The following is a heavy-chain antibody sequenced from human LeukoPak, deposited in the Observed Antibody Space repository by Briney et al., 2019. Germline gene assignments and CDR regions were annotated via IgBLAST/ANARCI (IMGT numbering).Heavy chain of an antibody. CDR3: ARDPVTMVRGVNYREAFDI. V-gene: IGHV4-4*09. J-gene: IGHJ3*02. CDR2: IYTSGST. D-gene: IGHD3-10*01. Sequence: SETLSLTCTVSGGSISSYYWSWIRQPPGKGLEWIGYIYTSGSTNYNPSLKSRVTISVDTSKNQFSLKLSSVTAADTAVYYCARDPVTMVRGVNYREAFDIWGQGTMVTVSS. CDR1: GGSISSYY.